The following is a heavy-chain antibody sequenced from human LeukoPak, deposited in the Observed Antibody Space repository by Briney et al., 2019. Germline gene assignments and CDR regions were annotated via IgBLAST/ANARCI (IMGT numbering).Heavy chain of an antibody. D-gene: IGHD2-2*02. V-gene: IGHV3-21*01. Sequence: PGGSLRLSCAASGFTFSSYSMNWVRQAPGKGLEWVSSISSSSSYIYYADSVKGRFTISRDNSKNTLYLQMNSLRAEDTAVYYCAKDHQYQLLYAFDIWGQGTMVTVSS. J-gene: IGHJ3*02. CDR1: GFTFSSYS. CDR3: AKDHQYQLLYAFDI. CDR2: ISSSSSYI.